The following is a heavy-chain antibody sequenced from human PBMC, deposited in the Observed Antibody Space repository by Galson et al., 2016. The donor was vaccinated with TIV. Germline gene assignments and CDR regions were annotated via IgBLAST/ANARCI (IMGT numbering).Heavy chain of an antibody. J-gene: IGHJ4*02. CDR2: ITTTGRSI. D-gene: IGHD6-19*01. V-gene: IGHV3-23*01. CDR1: P. Sequence: PVSWVRQAPGQGLRWVSHITTTGRSIYYADSVRGRFTVSRDYSNNTVHLQMNGLRADDTAVYFCARVAPIAVAGHAFDSWGQGTLVTVSS. CDR3: ARVAPIAVAGHAFDS.